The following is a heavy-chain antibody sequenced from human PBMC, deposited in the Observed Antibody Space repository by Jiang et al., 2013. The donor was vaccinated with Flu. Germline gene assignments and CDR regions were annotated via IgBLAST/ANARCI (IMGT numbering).Heavy chain of an antibody. CDR2: IIPILGIA. V-gene: IGHV1-69*04. Sequence: SGAEVKKPGSSVEVSCKASGGTFSSYTISWVRQAPGQGLEWMGRIIPILGIANYAQKFQGRVTITADKSTSTAYMELSSLRSEDTAVYYCARGTATLGYYGMDVWGQGTTVTASS. CDR1: GGTFSSYT. D-gene: IGHD6-25*01. J-gene: IGHJ6*02. CDR3: ARGTATLGYYGMDV.